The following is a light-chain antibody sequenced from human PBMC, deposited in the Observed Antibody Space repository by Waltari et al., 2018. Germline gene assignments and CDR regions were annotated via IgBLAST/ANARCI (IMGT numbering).Light chain of an antibody. CDR1: NIADKN. Sequence: SYVLTQAPSVSVAPGETARITCGGNNIADKNVHWYQQKPGQAPVLVIFYDSDRRPGPPWGFSGSNSGNTATLTISRAEAGDEADYYCQVWDTSIDLSVFGTGTKVTVL. CDR3: QVWDTSIDLSV. CDR2: YDS. V-gene: IGLV3-21*04. J-gene: IGLJ1*01.